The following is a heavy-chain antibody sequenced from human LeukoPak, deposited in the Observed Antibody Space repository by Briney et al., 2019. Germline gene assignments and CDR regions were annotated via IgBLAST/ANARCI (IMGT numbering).Heavy chain of an antibody. Sequence: SETLSLTCTVSGGSISSGNSYWSWIRQPPGKGLEWIGYIYFNGNTYYNPSLTSRVTMSVDTSTNQFSLKLSSVTAADTAVYYCARVLLDYFDSNGYPDYWGQGTLVTVSS. V-gene: IGHV4-30-4*01. CDR2: IYFNGNT. D-gene: IGHD3-22*01. CDR3: ARVLLDYFDSNGYPDY. J-gene: IGHJ4*02. CDR1: GGSISSGNSY.